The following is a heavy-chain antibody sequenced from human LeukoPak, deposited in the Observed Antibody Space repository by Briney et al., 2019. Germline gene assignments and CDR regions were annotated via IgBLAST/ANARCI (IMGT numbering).Heavy chain of an antibody. V-gene: IGHV3-48*01. CDR1: GFTFSSYS. D-gene: IGHD3-22*01. CDR3: ARDSSPFYYENSGYHLGPYYYYGLDV. Sequence: GGSLRLSCAASGFTFSSYSMNWVRQAPGKGLEWVSYISSSSSTIYYADSVKGRFTISRDNAKNSLYLQMNSLRAEDTAVYYCARDSSPFYYENSGYHLGPYYYYGLDVWGQGTTVTVSS. CDR2: ISSSSSTI. J-gene: IGHJ6*02.